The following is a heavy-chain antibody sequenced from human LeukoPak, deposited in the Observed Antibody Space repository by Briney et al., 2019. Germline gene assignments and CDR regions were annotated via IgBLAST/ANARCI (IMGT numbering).Heavy chain of an antibody. CDR1: GFTFSSYA. Sequence: GRSLRLSCAASGFTFSSYAMHWVRQASGKGLEWVAVISYDGSNKYYADSVKGRFTISRDNSKNTLYLQMNSLRAEDTAVYYCARVPGYDSSGYFDYWGQGTLVTVSS. CDR3: ARVPGYDSSGYFDY. V-gene: IGHV3-30*04. CDR2: ISYDGSNK. D-gene: IGHD3-22*01. J-gene: IGHJ4*02.